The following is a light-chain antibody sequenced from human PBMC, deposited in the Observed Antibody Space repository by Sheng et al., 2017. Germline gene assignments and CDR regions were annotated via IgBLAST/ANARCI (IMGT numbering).Light chain of an antibody. V-gene: IGKV1-NL1*01. CDR2: AAS. Sequence: DIQMTQSPSSVSASVGDRVTITCRASQGISNSLAWYQQKPGKAPKVLLYAASRLESGVPSRFSGSGSGTEFTLTISSLQPDDFGSYYCQQYNSYPRTFGQGTKVEIK. CDR1: QGISNS. J-gene: IGKJ1*01. CDR3: QQYNSYPRT.